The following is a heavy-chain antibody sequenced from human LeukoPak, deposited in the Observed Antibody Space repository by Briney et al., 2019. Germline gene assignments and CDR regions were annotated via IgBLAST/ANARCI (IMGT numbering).Heavy chain of an antibody. CDR2: IYYTGTT. D-gene: IGHD3-22*01. V-gene: IGHV4-59*01. CDR1: GASISDYY. J-gene: IGHJ2*01. CDR3: ARDYDSSGLRYCDL. Sequence: SETLSLTCTVSGASISDYYWSWIRQPPGKGPEWIGYIYYTGTTKYNPSLTSRVTISVDTSKSQFSLKLSSVTAADTAVYYCARDYDSSGLRYCDLWGRGTLVTVSS.